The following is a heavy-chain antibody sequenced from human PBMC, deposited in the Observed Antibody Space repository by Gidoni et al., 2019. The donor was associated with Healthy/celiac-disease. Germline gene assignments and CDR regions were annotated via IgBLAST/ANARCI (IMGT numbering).Heavy chain of an antibody. D-gene: IGHD6-19*01. CDR1: GFTFSSYR. Sequence: EVQLVESGGSLVKPGGSLSLSCAASGFTFSSYRMKWVRQAPGKGLGWVSDISSSSSYIYYADSVKGRFTISRDNAKNALYLQMNSLRAEDTAVYYCARDPKISYSSGWFGWFDPWGQGTLVTVSS. J-gene: IGHJ5*02. V-gene: IGHV3-21*01. CDR3: ARDPKISYSSGWFGWFDP. CDR2: ISSSSSYI.